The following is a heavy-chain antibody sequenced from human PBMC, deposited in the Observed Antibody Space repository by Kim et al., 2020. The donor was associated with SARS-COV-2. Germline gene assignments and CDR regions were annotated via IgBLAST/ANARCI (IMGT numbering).Heavy chain of an antibody. V-gene: IGHV3-15*01. CDR3: TTDYERIGGLCDGETCYPASL. CDR1: EFTFTKVW. Sequence: GGSLRLSCAASEFTFTKVWLSWVRQAPGKGLEWVGRIRSKADGGTADYAAPVKGRFTISRDDSKNTLYLQMNGLRAEDTAFYHCTTDYERIGGLCDGETCYPASLWGQGTLVTVSS. CDR2: IRSKADGGTA. D-gene: IGHD2-21*01. J-gene: IGHJ4*02.